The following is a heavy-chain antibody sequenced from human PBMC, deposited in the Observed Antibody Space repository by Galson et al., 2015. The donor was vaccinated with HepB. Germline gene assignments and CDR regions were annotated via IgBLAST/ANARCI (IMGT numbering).Heavy chain of an antibody. D-gene: IGHD3-10*01. V-gene: IGHV3-48*02. CDR2: INGGGSSI. Sequence: SLRLSCATSGFVFSIHGMNWVRQAPGKGLEWVSYINGGGSSIYYADSVKGRFTISRDNANNSLYLQMNSLRDEDTAVYYCAKVGSQTTRRYWASWGQGTLVAVSA. CDR3: AKVGSQTTRRYWAS. CDR1: GFVFSIHG. J-gene: IGHJ5*02.